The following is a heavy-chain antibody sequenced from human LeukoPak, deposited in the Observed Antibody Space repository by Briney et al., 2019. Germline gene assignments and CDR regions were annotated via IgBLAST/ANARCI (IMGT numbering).Heavy chain of an antibody. J-gene: IGHJ4*02. CDR1: GFNFDRYT. D-gene: IGHD3-10*02. CDR2: AGWAGGTT. V-gene: IGHV3-43*01. CDR3: AKELDTMFFDY. Sequence: GGSLRPSCATSGFNFDRYTIHWVRQAPGKGLEWVSLAGWAGGTTFYSDSVRGRFTISRDSGRKSVYLQMNSLTTDDTAFYFCAKELDTMFFDYWGQGALVTVSS.